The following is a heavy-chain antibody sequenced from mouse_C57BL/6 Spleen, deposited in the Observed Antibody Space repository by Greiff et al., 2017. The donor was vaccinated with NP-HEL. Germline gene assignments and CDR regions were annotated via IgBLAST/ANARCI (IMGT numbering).Heavy chain of an antibody. V-gene: IGHV1-54*01. J-gene: IGHJ2*01. D-gene: IGHD1-3*01. CDR1: GYAFTNYL. CDR3: ARKSTFDY. Sequence: QVQLKQSGAELVRPGTSVKVSCKASGYAFTNYLIEWVKQRPGQGLEWIGVINPGSGGTNYNEKFKGKATLTADKSSSTAYMQLSSLTSEDSAIYFCARKSTFDYWGQGTTLTVSS. CDR2: INPGSGGT.